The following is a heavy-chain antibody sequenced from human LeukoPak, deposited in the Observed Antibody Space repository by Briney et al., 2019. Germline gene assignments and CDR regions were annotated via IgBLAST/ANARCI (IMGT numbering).Heavy chain of an antibody. V-gene: IGHV3-48*03. D-gene: IGHD1-26*01. Sequence: PGGSLRLSCAASGFTFSSFEMDWVRQAPGKGLQWLSYISSSGSSVYYADSVKGRFTISRDNAKNSLSLQMNSLRAEDTAVYYCARENGGRLGYLDLWGRGTLVTVSS. CDR2: ISSSGSSV. CDR3: ARENGGRLGYLDL. CDR1: GFTFSSFE. J-gene: IGHJ2*01.